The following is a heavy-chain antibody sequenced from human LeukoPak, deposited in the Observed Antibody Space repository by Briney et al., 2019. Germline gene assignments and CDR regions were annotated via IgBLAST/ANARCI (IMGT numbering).Heavy chain of an antibody. CDR2: IKHDGSEK. V-gene: IGHV3-7*05. D-gene: IGHD4-17*01. CDR1: GFSFSSFW. Sequence: GGSLRLSCAASGFSFSSFWMNWVRQAPGKGLEWVANIKHDGSEKYYVDSVKGRFTISRDNAKSSLFLQMNSLGVEDTAVYYCARGMTTGDWGQGTLVTVSS. J-gene: IGHJ4*02. CDR3: ARGMTTGD.